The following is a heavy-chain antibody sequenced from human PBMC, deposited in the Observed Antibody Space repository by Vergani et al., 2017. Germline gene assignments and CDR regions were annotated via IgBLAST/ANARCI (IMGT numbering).Heavy chain of an antibody. J-gene: IGHJ6*02. Sequence: QLQLQESGPRLMKPSETLSLSCTVSGGSISGSSFYWGWIRQPPKKGLEWIASVLSSGSTFSNPSLEGRVSIFVDTSKNQFSLKLTSVTAADTAVYYCVRYASGSSIRYYYFKTDVWGQGTTVTVSS. CDR2: VLSSGST. CDR1: GGSISGSSFY. CDR3: VRYASGSSIRYYYFKTDV. V-gene: IGHV4-39*01. D-gene: IGHD3-10*01.